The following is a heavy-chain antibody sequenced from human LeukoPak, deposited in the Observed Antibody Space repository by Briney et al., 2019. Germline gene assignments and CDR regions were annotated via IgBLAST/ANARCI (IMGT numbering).Heavy chain of an antibody. CDR1: GFTFSDYY. D-gene: IGHD1-26*01. J-gene: IGHJ4*02. CDR2: ISSSGSTI. V-gene: IGHV3-11*04. CDR3: ARGLYSGSYFGY. Sequence: PGGSLRLSCAASGFTFSDYYMSWIRQPPAKGVEGVSYISSSGSTIYYADSVKGRFTISRDNAKNSLYLQMNSLRAEDTAVYYCARGLYSGSYFGYWGQGTLVTVSS.